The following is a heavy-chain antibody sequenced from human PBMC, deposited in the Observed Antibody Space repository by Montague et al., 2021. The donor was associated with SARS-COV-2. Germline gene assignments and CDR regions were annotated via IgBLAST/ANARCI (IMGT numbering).Heavy chain of an antibody. CDR3: ARELGYCSSTNCFHFDY. CDR1: GGSINSSSYY. J-gene: IGHJ4*02. Sequence: SETLSLTCTVSGGSINSSSYYWGWIRQPLGKGLEWIGSIYSGSTYYNPSLKSRVTISVDTSKNQFSLKLSSVTAADTAVFYCARELGYCSSTNCFHFDYWGQGTLVTVSS. V-gene: IGHV4-39*07. D-gene: IGHD2-2*01. CDR2: IYSGST.